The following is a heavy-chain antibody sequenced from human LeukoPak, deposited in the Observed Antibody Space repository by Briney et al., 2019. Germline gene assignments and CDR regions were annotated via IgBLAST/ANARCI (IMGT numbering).Heavy chain of an antibody. D-gene: IGHD3-10*01. J-gene: IGHJ4*02. V-gene: IGHV4-31*03. CDR2: IYYSGRT. Sequence: PSQTLSLTCTVSGGSISSGGYYWSWIRQHPGKGLEWIGYIYYSGRTYYNPSLKGRVTISVDTSKNQFSLKLSSVTAADTAVYYCARDRFGDYYFDYWGQGTLVTVSS. CDR3: ARDRFGDYYFDY. CDR1: GGSISSGGYY.